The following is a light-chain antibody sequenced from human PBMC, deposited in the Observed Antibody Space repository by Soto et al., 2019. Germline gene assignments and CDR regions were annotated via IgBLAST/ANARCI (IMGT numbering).Light chain of an antibody. Sequence: QSVLTQPASVSGSPGQSITISCTGTSSDVGGYNYVSWYQQYPGKAPKLMIYEVSNRPSGVSNRFSGSKSANTASLTISGLQAEDEADYYCSSYTSSSTRVFGGGTKLTVL. J-gene: IGLJ3*02. CDR2: EVS. V-gene: IGLV2-14*01. CDR3: SSYTSSSTRV. CDR1: SSDVGGYNY.